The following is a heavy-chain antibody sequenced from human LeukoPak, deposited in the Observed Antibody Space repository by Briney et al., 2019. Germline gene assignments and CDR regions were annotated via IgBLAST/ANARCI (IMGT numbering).Heavy chain of an antibody. D-gene: IGHD3-10*01. CDR3: ARVEGYGSGSAIDY. J-gene: IGHJ4*02. CDR1: GFTFSDHY. CDR2: TRNKANSYTT. Sequence: PGGSLRLSCAASGFTFSDHYMDWVRQAPGKGLEWVGRTRNKANSYTTEYAASVKGRFTISRDDSKNSLYLQMNSRKTEDTAVYYCARVEGYGSGSAIDYWGQGTLVTVSS. V-gene: IGHV3-72*01.